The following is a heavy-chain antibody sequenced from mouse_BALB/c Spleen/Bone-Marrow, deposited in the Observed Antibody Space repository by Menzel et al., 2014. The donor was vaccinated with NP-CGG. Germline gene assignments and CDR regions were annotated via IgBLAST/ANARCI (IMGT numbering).Heavy chain of an antibody. CDR2: ISSGGRYT. CDR3: TRSGGENALDF. V-gene: IGHV5-9-3*01. CDR1: GFTFSDYA. Sequence: EVQLVDSGGGLVKPGGSLKLSCAASGFTFSDYAMSWVRLTPEKRLEWVATISSGGRYTYYIDSVKGRLTISRDNAKNTLYLQMSSLRSEDTAMFYCTRSGGENALDFWGQGTSVTVSS. J-gene: IGHJ4*01.